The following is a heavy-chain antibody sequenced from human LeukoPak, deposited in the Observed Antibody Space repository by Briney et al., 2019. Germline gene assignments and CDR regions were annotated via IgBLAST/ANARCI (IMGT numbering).Heavy chain of an antibody. CDR2: INAYNGNT. CDR3: ARGLVAPDY. J-gene: IGHJ4*02. CDR1: DYTFSSYG. Sequence: GASVKVSCKASDYTFSSYGISWVRQAPGRGLEWMGWINAYNGNTNYAQKLQGRVTMTTDTSTTTAYMELRSLRSDDTAVYYCARGLVAPDYWGQGTLLTVSS. D-gene: IGHD5-12*01. V-gene: IGHV1-18*01.